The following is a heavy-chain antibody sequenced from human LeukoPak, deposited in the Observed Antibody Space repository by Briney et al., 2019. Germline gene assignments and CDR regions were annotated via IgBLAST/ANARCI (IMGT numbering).Heavy chain of an antibody. CDR1: GGSFSGYY. V-gene: IGHV4-39*01. D-gene: IGHD4-17*01. CDR3: ARHRNEYDYGDYQVIDY. CDR2: IYYSGST. Sequence: SETLSLTCAVYGGSFSGYYWGWIRQPPGKGLEWIGSIYYSGSTYYNPSLKSRVTISVDTSKNQFSLKLSSVTAADTAVYYCARHRNEYDYGDYQVIDYWGQGTLVTVSS. J-gene: IGHJ4*02.